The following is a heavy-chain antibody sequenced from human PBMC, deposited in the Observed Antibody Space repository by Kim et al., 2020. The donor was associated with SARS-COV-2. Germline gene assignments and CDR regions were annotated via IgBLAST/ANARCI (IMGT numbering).Heavy chain of an antibody. CDR3: ARVGLRYSPWFDY. CDR1: GGSISSYY. CDR2: IYYSGST. V-gene: IGHV4-59*13. Sequence: SETLSLTCTVSGGSISSYYWSWIRQPPGKGLEWIGYIYYSGSTNYNPSLKSRVTISVDTSKNQFSLKLSSVTAADTAVYYCARVGLRYSPWFDYWGQGTLVTVSS. J-gene: IGHJ4*02. D-gene: IGHD1-1*01.